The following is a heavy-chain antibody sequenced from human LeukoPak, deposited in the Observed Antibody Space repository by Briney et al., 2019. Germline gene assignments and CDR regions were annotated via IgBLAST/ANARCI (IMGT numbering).Heavy chain of an antibody. V-gene: IGHV3-9*03. Sequence: PGESLRLSCAASGFTFDDYAMHWVRQAPGKGLEWVSGISWNSGSIGYADSVKGRFTISRDNAKNSLYLQMNSLRAEDMALYYCAKDTTGGSFSLGFDYWGQGTLVTVSS. CDR2: ISWNSGSI. D-gene: IGHD1-26*01. J-gene: IGHJ4*02. CDR1: GFTFDDYA. CDR3: AKDTTGGSFSLGFDY.